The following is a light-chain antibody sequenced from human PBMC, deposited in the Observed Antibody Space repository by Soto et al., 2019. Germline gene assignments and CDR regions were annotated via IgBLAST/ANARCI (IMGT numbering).Light chain of an antibody. CDR3: QQRRNWQVT. J-gene: IGKJ5*01. CDR1: QSVSRD. V-gene: IGKV3D-20*02. CDR2: GAS. Sequence: EIVLTQSPATLSVSPGERATLSCRASQSVSRDLAWYQQKPGQAPRLLIYGASTRATGIPDRFSGSGSGTDFTLTISRLEPEDFAVYYCQQRRNWQVTFGQGTRLEIK.